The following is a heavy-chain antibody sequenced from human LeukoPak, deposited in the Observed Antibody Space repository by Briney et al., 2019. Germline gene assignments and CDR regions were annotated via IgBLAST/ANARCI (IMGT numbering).Heavy chain of an antibody. CDR2: IYYSGST. J-gene: IGHJ5*02. CDR3: ARVVTRSGSSGYYTA. V-gene: IGHV4-31*11. D-gene: IGHD3-22*01. Sequence: SETLSLTCAVYGGSFSGYYWSWIRQHPGKGLEWIGYIYYSGSTYYNPSLKSRVTISVDTSKNQFSLKLSSVTAADTAVYYCARVVTRSGSSGYYTAWGQGTLVTVSS. CDR1: GGSFSGYY.